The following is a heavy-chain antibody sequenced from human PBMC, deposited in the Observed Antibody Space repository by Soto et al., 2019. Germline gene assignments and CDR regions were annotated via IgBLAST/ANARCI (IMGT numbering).Heavy chain of an antibody. V-gene: IGHV4-30-4*01. D-gene: IGHD3-3*01. Sequence: QVQLQESGPGLVQPSQTLSLTCTVSGGSISSDDYYWTWVRQPPGKGLEWIGNIHDTATTSYSPALKSRLTLSVDTSNNQFSLRLKSVTAADTAVYFCASQYYGFSSGALDFWGQGILVPVSS. CDR3: ASQYYGFSSGALDF. CDR2: IHDTATT. J-gene: IGHJ4*02. CDR1: GGSISSDDYY.